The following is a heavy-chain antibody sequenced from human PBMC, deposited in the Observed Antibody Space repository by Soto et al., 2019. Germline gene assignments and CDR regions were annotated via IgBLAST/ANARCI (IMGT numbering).Heavy chain of an antibody. J-gene: IGHJ4*02. CDR3: ARDRRCCANGVCYNGDFDY. V-gene: IGHV1-8*01. CDR2: MNPNSGNT. CDR1: GYTFTSYA. Sequence: QVQLVQSGAEVKKPGASVKVSCKASGYTFTSYAINWVRQATGQGLEWMGWMNPNSGNTGYAQKFQGRVTMTRNTSISTAYMELSSLGSEDTAVYYCARDRRCCANGVCYNGDFDYWGQGSLVTVSS. D-gene: IGHD2-8*01.